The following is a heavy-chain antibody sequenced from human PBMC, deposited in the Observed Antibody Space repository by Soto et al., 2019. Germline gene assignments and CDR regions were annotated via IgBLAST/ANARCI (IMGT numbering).Heavy chain of an antibody. V-gene: IGHV4-4*02. CDR3: ARDGVAAAGTYGMDV. J-gene: IGHJ6*02. D-gene: IGHD6-13*01. Sequence: SETLSLTCAVSGGSISSSNWWSWVRQPPGKGLGWIGEIYHSGSTNYNPSLKSRVTISVDKSKNQFSLKLSSVTAADTAVYYCARDGVAAAGTYGMDVWGQGTTVTVSS. CDR1: GGSISSSNW. CDR2: IYHSGST.